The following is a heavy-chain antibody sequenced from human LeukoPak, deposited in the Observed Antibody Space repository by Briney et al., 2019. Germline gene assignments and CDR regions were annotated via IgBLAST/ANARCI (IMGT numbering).Heavy chain of an antibody. D-gene: IGHD3-10*01. Sequence: SETLSLTCAVNAGSFTGNYWSWIRQPPGKGLEWIGDIDHTGSISYNPSLRSRVTISVDTFKNQFSLNLRSVTAADRAIYYCARGGYGPGSHYRYWGQGTLVTVSS. CDR3: ARGGYGPGSHYRY. J-gene: IGHJ4*02. V-gene: IGHV4-34*01. CDR2: IDHTGSI. CDR1: AGSFTGNY.